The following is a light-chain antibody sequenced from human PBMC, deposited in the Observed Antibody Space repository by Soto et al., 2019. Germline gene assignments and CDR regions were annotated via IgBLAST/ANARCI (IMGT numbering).Light chain of an antibody. CDR2: EGS. CDR1: SSDVGSFNL. J-gene: IGLJ2*01. CDR3: CSYAGRSTYVV. V-gene: IGLV2-23*01. Sequence: SALTQPASVSGSPGQSITISCTGTSSDVGSFNLVSWYQHHPGKAPKLMIYEGSKRPSGVSDRFSGSKSGNTASLTISGLQAEDEADYYCCSYAGRSTYVVFGGGTKRTVL.